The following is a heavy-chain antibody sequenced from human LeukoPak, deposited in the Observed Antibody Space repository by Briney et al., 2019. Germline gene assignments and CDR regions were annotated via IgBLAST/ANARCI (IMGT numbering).Heavy chain of an antibody. Sequence: GGSLRLSCAASGFTFSSYSMNWVRQAPGKGLEWVSYISSSSSTIYYADSVKGRFTISRDNAKNSLYLQMNSLRAEDTAVYYCARPHYYSGSFYYYMDVWGKGTTVTISS. J-gene: IGHJ6*03. CDR1: GFTFSSYS. D-gene: IGHD3-10*01. CDR3: ARPHYYSGSFYYYMDV. V-gene: IGHV3-48*01. CDR2: ISSSSSTI.